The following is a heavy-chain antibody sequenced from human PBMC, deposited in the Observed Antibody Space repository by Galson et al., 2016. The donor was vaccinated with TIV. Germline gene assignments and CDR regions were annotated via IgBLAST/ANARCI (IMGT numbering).Heavy chain of an antibody. J-gene: IGHJ4*02. CDR1: GFTFSNAW. Sequence: SLRLSCAVSGFTFSNAWMNWVRQAPGKGLEWVGRIKSETDGGTTDYAAPVKGRFTISRDDSKNTLFVQMYNLKTDDTAVYYCTTGGLYVAPNSWGQGALVTVSS. V-gene: IGHV3-15*01. D-gene: IGHD2/OR15-2a*01. CDR3: TTGGLYVAPNS. CDR2: IKSETDGGTT.